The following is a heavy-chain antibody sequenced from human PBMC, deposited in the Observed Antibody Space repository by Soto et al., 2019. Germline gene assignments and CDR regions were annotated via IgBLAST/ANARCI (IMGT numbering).Heavy chain of an antibody. CDR3: ARDLGYCGGDCYFGY. CDR1: GYTFTSYG. D-gene: IGHD2-21*02. Sequence: GASVKVSCKASGYTFTSYGISWVRQAPGQGLEWMGWIRPYNGNTNYAQKLQGRVTMTTDTSTSTAYMELRSLRSDDTAVYYCARDLGYCGGDCYFGYWGQGTLVTVSS. J-gene: IGHJ4*02. CDR2: IRPYNGNT. V-gene: IGHV1-18*01.